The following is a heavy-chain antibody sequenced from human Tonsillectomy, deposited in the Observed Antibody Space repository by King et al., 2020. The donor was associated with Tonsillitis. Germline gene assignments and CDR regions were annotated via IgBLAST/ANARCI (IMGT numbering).Heavy chain of an antibody. CDR2: ISSSSSYI. J-gene: IGHJ4*02. Sequence: VQLVESGGGLVKPGGSLRLSCAASGFTFSIYSMNWVRQAPGKGLEWVSSISSSSSYIYYADSVKGRFTISRDNAKNSLYLQMNSLTAEDTAVYYCARAREKQQLSQPDYWGQGTLVTVSS. CDR1: GFTFSIYS. D-gene: IGHD6-13*01. V-gene: IGHV3-21*01. CDR3: ARAREKQQLSQPDY.